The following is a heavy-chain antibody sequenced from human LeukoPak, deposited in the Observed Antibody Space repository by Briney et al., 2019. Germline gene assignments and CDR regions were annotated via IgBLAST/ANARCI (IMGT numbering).Heavy chain of an antibody. Sequence: SETLSLTCAVYGGSFSGYYWSWIRQPPGKGLEWIGEINHSGSTNYNPSLKSRVTISVDTSKNQFSLKLSSVTAADTAVYYCARAYRSSWYSNWFDPWGQGTLVTVSS. D-gene: IGHD6-13*01. CDR3: ARAYRSSWYSNWFDP. J-gene: IGHJ5*02. V-gene: IGHV4-34*01. CDR2: INHSGST. CDR1: GGSFSGYY.